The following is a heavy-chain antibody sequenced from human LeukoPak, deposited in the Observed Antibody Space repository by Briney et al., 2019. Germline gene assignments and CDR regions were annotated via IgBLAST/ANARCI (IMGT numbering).Heavy chain of an antibody. V-gene: IGHV5-51*01. D-gene: IGHD6-19*01. J-gene: IGHJ3*02. CDR1: GYSFTSYW. CDR2: IYPGYSDT. Sequence: GESLKISCKGSGYSFTSYWIGWVRQMPGKGLEWMGIIYPGYSDTRYSPSFQGQVTISADKSISTAYLQWRSLKASDTAMYYCARPRSGWSSTFDAFDIWGQGTMVTVSS. CDR3: ARPRSGWSSTFDAFDI.